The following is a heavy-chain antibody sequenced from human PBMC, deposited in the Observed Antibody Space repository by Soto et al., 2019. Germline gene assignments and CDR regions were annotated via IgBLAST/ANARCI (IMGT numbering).Heavy chain of an antibody. CDR1: GFTFSSYA. J-gene: IGHJ6*02. V-gene: IGHV3-64D*06. Sequence: GGSLRLSCSASGFTFSSYAMHWVRQAPGKGLEYVSALSSNGGSTYYADSVKGRFTISRDNSKNTLYLQMSSLRAEDTAVYYCVKETLVGATPYYGMDVWGQGTTVTVSS. CDR3: VKETLVGATPYYGMDV. D-gene: IGHD1-26*01. CDR2: LSSNGGST.